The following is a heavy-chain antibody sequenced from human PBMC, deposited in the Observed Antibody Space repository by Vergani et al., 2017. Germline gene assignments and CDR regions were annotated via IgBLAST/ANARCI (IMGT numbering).Heavy chain of an antibody. CDR1: GGSISSYY. CDR3: ARDSVAAAVADYYYYGMDV. J-gene: IGHJ6*02. D-gene: IGHD6-13*01. V-gene: IGHV4-4*07. CDR2: IYTSGST. Sequence: QVQLQESGPGLVKPSETLSLTCTVSGGSISSYYWSWIRQPAGQGLEWIGRIYTSGSTNYNPSLKSRVTMSVDTSKNQFSLKLSSVTAADTAVYYCARDSVAAAVADYYYYGMDVWGQGTTVTVSS.